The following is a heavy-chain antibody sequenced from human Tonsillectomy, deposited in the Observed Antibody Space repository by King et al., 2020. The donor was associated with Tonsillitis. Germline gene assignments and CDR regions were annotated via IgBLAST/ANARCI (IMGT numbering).Heavy chain of an antibody. CDR3: ARDWGGDSSSWSQYYYGMDV. CDR2: ISSSSSYI. CDR1: GFTFNISS. Sequence: DVQLVESGGGLVKPGGSLRLSCAASGFTFNISSMNWVRQAPGKGLEWVSSISSSSSYIYYADSVKGRFTISRDNAKKSLYLQMNSLRAEDTAVYYCARDWGGDSSSWSQYYYGMDVWGQGTTVTVSS. V-gene: IGHV3-21*01. D-gene: IGHD6-13*01. J-gene: IGHJ6*02.